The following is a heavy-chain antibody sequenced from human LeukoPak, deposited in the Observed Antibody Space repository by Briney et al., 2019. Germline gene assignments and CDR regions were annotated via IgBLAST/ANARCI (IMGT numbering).Heavy chain of an antibody. CDR3: ARGTLGDILTGSYDY. Sequence: ASVKVSCKASGGTFSGYAISWVRQAPGQGLEWMGGIIPIFDTANYAQKFQGRVTISTDGSTNTAYMELSSLRSEDTAVYYCARGTLGDILTGSYDYWGQGTLVTVSS. CDR2: IIPIFDTA. CDR1: GGTFSGYA. J-gene: IGHJ4*02. D-gene: IGHD3-9*01. V-gene: IGHV1-69*05.